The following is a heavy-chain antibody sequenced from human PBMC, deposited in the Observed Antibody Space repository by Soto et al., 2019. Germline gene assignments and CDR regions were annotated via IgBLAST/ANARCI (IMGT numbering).Heavy chain of an antibody. Sequence: GGSLRLSCSASEFLASINYMNWVRQSPGKGLECVSTIYVSGSTYYADSVKGRFTISRDNSKNTPYLQMNSLRPEDTAVYYCATDLGYSSSGYYSHYGTDVWGQGTTVTVSS. CDR3: ATDLGYSSSGYYSHYGTDV. J-gene: IGHJ6*02. D-gene: IGHD6-6*01. V-gene: IGHV3-66*03. CDR2: IYVSGST. CDR1: EFLASINY.